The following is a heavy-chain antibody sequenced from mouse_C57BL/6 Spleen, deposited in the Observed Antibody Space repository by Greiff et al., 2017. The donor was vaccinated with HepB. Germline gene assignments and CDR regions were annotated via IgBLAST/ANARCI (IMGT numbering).Heavy chain of an antibody. CDR2: IRSKSNNYAT. CDR3: VRDGGAWFAY. V-gene: IGHV10-1*01. J-gene: IGHJ3*01. Sequence: EVQLVESGGGLVQPKGSLKLSCAASGFSFNTYAMNWVRQAPGKGLEWVARIRSKSNNYATYYADSVKDRFTISRDDSESMLYLQMNNLKTEDTAMYYCVRDGGAWFAYWGQGTLVTVSA. CDR1: GFSFNTYA.